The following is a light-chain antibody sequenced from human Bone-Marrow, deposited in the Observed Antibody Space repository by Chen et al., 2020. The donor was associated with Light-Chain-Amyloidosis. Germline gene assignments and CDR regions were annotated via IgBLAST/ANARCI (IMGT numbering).Light chain of an antibody. J-gene: IGLJ3*02. CDR2: DDS. V-gene: IGLV3-21*02. Sequence: SYVLTQPSSVSVAPGQTATIACGGNNIGSTSVHWYQQTPGQAPLLVVYDDSDRPSGIPERLSGSNAGNTAPLNISGVEAGDEADYYCQVWDRSSDRPVFGGGTKLTVL. CDR1: NIGSTS. CDR3: QVWDRSSDRPV.